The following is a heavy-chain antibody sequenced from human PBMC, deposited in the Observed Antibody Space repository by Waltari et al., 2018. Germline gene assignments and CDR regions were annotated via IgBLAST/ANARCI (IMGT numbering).Heavy chain of an antibody. D-gene: IGHD3-22*01. V-gene: IGHV4-59*01. CDR1: GGSISSYY. CDR2: IYYSGST. J-gene: IGHJ4*02. Sequence: QVQLQESGPGLVKPSETLSLTCTVSGGSISSYYWSWLRQPPGKGLEWIGYIYYSGSTNYNPSLKSRVTISVDTSKNQFSLKLSSVTAADTAVYYCARDGYYYDSSGYYYFDYWGQGTLVTVSS. CDR3: ARDGYYYDSSGYYYFDY.